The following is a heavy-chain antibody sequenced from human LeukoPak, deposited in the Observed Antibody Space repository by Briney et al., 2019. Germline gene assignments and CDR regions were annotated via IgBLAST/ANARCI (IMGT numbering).Heavy chain of an antibody. D-gene: IGHD3-9*01. Sequence: GRSLRLSCAASGFTFSSYGMHWVRQAPGKGLEWVAVISYDGSNKYYADSVKGRFTISRDNSKNALYLQMNSLRAEDTAVYYCVISFLRYFDLGYSFDYWGQGTLVTVSS. CDR2: ISYDGSNK. V-gene: IGHV3-30*03. CDR1: GFTFSSYG. J-gene: IGHJ4*02. CDR3: VISFLRYFDLGYSFDY.